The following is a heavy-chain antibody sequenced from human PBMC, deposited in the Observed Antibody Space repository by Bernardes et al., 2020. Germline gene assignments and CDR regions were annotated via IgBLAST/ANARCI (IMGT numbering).Heavy chain of an antibody. CDR1: GGSISSSSYY. Sequence: SETLSLTCTVSGGSISSSSYYWGWIRQPPGKGLEWIGSIYYSGSTYYNPSHKSRVTISVDTSKNQSSLKLSVVTAADTAVYYCPSPQGAVRITMVQGIWFDPWGHGTLVTVSS. CDR3: PSPQGAVRITMVQGIWFDP. J-gene: IGHJ5*02. V-gene: IGHV4-39*01. CDR2: IYYSGST. D-gene: IGHD3-10*01.